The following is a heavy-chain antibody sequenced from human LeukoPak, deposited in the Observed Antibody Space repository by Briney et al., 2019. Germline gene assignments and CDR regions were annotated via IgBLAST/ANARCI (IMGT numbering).Heavy chain of an antibody. CDR3: AKDSSLLRFLEWPGYMDV. J-gene: IGHJ6*03. CDR2: ISGSGGST. D-gene: IGHD3-3*01. V-gene: IGHV3-23*01. Sequence: GGSLRLSCAASGFIFSSYAMSWVRQAPGKGLEWVSTISGSGGSTYYADSVKGRFTISRDNSKNTLYLQMNSLRAEDTAVYYCAKDSSLLRFLEWPGYMDVWGKGTTVTVSS. CDR1: GFIFSSYA.